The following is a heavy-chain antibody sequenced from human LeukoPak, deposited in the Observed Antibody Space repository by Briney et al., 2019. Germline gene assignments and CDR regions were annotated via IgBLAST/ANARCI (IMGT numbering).Heavy chain of an antibody. D-gene: IGHD2-15*01. CDR2: ISTSSAVM. Sequence: GGSLRLSCAASGFTFSSYSISWVRQAPGKGLEWVSYISTSSAVMYYADSVKGRFTISRDDARNSASLQMNSLRADDTAVYYCARDVGYCSGGSCYRWFASWGQGTPVIVSS. CDR1: GFTFSSYS. CDR3: ARDVGYCSGGSCYRWFAS. V-gene: IGHV3-48*01. J-gene: IGHJ5*01.